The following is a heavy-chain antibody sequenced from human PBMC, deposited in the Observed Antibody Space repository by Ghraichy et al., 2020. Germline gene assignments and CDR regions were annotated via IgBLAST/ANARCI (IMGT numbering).Heavy chain of an antibody. CDR1: GYSFTSYW. CDR2: IDPSDSYT. V-gene: IGHV5-10-1*01. J-gene: IGHJ5*02. CDR3: ARHGEYSSGWYDAWFDP. D-gene: IGHD6-19*01. Sequence: GESLNISCKGSGYSFTSYWISWVRQMPGKGLEWMGRIDPSDSYTNYSPSFQGHVTISADKSISTAYLQWSSLKASDTAMYYCARHGEYSSGWYDAWFDPWGQGTWSPSPQ.